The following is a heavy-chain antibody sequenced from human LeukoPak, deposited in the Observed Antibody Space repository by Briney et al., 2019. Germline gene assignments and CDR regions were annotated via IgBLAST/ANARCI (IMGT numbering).Heavy chain of an antibody. CDR3: ARGGYYGSGSYSLSSDY. Sequence: GGSLRLSCAASGFTFSSYSMNWVRQAPGKGVKWVSSISSSSSYIYYADSVKGRFTISRDNAKNSLYLQMNSLRAEDTAVYYCARGGYYGSGSYSLSSDYWGQGTLVTVSS. D-gene: IGHD3-10*01. CDR2: ISSSSSYI. V-gene: IGHV3-21*01. J-gene: IGHJ4*02. CDR1: GFTFSSYS.